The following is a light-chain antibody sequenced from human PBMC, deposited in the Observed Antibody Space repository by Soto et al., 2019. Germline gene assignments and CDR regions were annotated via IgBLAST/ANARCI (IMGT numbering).Light chain of an antibody. CDR2: DVS. J-gene: IGKJ4*01. CDR3: QQRTTWPT. V-gene: IGKV3-11*01. CDR1: QSVTSS. Sequence: EIVLTQSPATLSLSPGDRATLSCRASQSVTSSLAWFQQKPGQAPRLLIYDVSRRATAIPARFSGSGFGTDFTLTTSSLEPEDFAVYYCQQRTTWPTFGGGTKVEIK.